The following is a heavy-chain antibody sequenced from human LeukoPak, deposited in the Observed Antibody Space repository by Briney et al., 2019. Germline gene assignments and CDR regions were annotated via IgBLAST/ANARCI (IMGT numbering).Heavy chain of an antibody. CDR3: ARLVVPAARAYYYYYYMDV. CDR2: FYYSGST. CDR1: GGSISSYY. Sequence: SETLSLTCTVSGGSISSYYWSWIRQPPGKGLEWIGYFYYSGSTNYNLSLKSRVTISVDTSKNQFSLKLSSVTAADTAVYYCARLVVPAARAYYYYYYMDVWGKGTTVTVSS. V-gene: IGHV4-59*08. D-gene: IGHD2-2*01. J-gene: IGHJ6*03.